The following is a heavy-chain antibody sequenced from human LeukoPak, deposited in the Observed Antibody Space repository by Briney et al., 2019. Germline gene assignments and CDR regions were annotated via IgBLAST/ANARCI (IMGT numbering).Heavy chain of an antibody. CDR1: GFTFSSYS. J-gene: IGHJ3*02. CDR2: ISGSGGST. Sequence: PGGSLRLSCAASGFTFSSYSMNWVRQAPGKGLEWVSAISGSGGSTYYADSVKGRFTISRDNSKNTLCLQMNSLRAEDTAVYYCAKIYYDSSGYRPAVGAFDIWGQGTMVTVSS. V-gene: IGHV3-23*01. CDR3: AKIYYDSSGYRPAVGAFDI. D-gene: IGHD3-22*01.